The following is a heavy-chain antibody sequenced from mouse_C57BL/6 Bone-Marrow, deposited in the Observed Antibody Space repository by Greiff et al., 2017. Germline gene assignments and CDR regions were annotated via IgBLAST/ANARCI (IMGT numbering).Heavy chain of an antibody. CDR1: GFTFSSYA. J-gene: IGHJ1*03. Sequence: EVKLMESGEGLVKPGGSLKFSCAASGFTFSSYAMSWVRQTPEKRLEWVAYISSGGDYTYYADTVKGRFTISRDNTRNTLYLQMSSLRSEDTAMYYCARSAYGSIWYFDVWGTGTTVTVSS. D-gene: IGHD1-1*01. V-gene: IGHV5S21*01. CDR2: ISSGGDYT. CDR3: ARSAYGSIWYFDV.